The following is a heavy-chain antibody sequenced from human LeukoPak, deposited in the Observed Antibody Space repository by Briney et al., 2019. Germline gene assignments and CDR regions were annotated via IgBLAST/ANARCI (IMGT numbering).Heavy chain of an antibody. Sequence: RGASVKVSCKASGYTFTNHAMHWVRQAPGQGLEWMGWIDTANGNTKYLQKFQGRVTITRDTSARIVYMELSSLRFEDTALYYCARPGASSPGNWFASWGQGSLVTVSS. D-gene: IGHD6-13*01. CDR1: GYTFTNHA. CDR3: ARPGASSPGNWFAS. CDR2: IDTANGNT. V-gene: IGHV1-3*04. J-gene: IGHJ5*01.